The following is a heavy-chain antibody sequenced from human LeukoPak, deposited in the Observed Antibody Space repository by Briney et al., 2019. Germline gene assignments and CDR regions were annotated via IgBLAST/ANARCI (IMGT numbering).Heavy chain of an antibody. CDR2: IYSGGST. V-gene: IGHV3-53*01. CDR3: ARDGVNWNERYFDY. D-gene: IGHD1-20*01. CDR1: GFTVSSSY. J-gene: IGHJ4*02. Sequence: GGSLRLSCAASGFTVSSSYMSWVRQAPGKGLEWVSVIYSGGSTYYADSVKGRFTISRDNSKNTLYLQMNSLRAEDTAVYYCARDGVNWNERYFDYWGQGTLVTVSS.